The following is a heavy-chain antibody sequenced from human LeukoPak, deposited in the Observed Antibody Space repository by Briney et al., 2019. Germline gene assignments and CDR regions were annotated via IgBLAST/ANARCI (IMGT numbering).Heavy chain of an antibody. CDR1: GGSISSSSYY. J-gene: IGHJ5*02. Sequence: PSETLSLTCTVSGGSISSSSYYWGWIRQPPGKGLEWIGSIYYSGSTYYNPSLKSRVTISVDTSKNQFSLKLSSVTAADTAVYYCARHLRKRPPASSWGQGTLVTVSS. V-gene: IGHV4-39*01. CDR3: ARHLRKRPPASS. D-gene: IGHD1-1*01. CDR2: IYYSGST.